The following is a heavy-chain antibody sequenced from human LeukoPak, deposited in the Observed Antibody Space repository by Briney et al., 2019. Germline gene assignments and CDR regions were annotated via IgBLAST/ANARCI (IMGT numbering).Heavy chain of an antibody. V-gene: IGHV3-21*01. CDR1: GFTFSTYS. CDR2: ISSTSSYI. CDR3: ARVGYSSGWYFDY. J-gene: IGHJ4*02. D-gene: IGHD6-19*01. Sequence: GGSLRLSCAASGFTFSTYSMNWVRQAPGKGLEWVSSISSTSSYIYYADSVKGRFTISRDNAQKSLYLQMNSLRAEDTAVYYCARVGYSSGWYFDYWGQGTTVTVSS.